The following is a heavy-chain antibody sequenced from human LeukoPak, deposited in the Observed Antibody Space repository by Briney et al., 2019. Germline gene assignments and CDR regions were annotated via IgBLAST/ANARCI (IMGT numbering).Heavy chain of an antibody. CDR1: GFTFSDYY. CDR2: ISSSGSTI. Sequence: PGGSLRLSCAASGFTFSDYYMSWIRKAPGKGLEWVSYISSSGSTIYYADSVKGRFTISRDNAKNSLYLQMNSLRAEDTAVYYCARDQDDYGDYNWFDPWGQGTLVTVSS. V-gene: IGHV3-11*04. CDR3: ARDQDDYGDYNWFDP. D-gene: IGHD4-17*01. J-gene: IGHJ5*02.